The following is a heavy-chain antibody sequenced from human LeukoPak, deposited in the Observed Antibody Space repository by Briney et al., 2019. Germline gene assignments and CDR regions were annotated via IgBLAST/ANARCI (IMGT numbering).Heavy chain of an antibody. D-gene: IGHD6-13*01. CDR1: GFTFSSYG. CDR2: IWYDGSNK. Sequence: GGSLRLSCAASGFTFSSYGMHWVRQAPGKGLEWVAVIWYDGSNKYYADSVKGRFTISRDNSKNTLYLQMNSLRAEDTAVYYGARESTAAVSTDWFNPWGQGTLVTVSS. V-gene: IGHV3-33*01. J-gene: IGHJ5*02. CDR3: ARESTAAVSTDWFNP.